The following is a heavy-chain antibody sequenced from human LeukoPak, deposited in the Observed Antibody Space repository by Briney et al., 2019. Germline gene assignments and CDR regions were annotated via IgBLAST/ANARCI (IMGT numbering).Heavy chain of an antibody. J-gene: IGHJ4*02. D-gene: IGHD1-26*01. V-gene: IGHV3-15*01. CDR1: GFTFSSYA. CDR3: ATGQRWELPLNY. Sequence: GGSLRLSCAVSGFTFSSYAMSWVRQAPGKGLEWVGRIKSKTDGGTTDYAAPVKGRFTISRDDSKDTLYLQMNSLKTEDTAVYYCATGQRWELPLNYWGQGTLVTVSS. CDR2: IKSKTDGGTT.